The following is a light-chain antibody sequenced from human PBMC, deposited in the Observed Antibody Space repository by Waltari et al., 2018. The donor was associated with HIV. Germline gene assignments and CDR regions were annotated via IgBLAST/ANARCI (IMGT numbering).Light chain of an antibody. J-gene: IGKJ2*01. Sequence: DIVMTQSPAILSVSPGERVALSCRASQGVGSNLAWYQQKVVQAPRLLIYGAATRAAEIPVRFSGSGSGTDFTLTIDSLQSEDFATYYCQQYNIRPRGNTFGQGTKLQIK. V-gene: IGKV3-15*01. CDR2: GAA. CDR1: QGVGSN. CDR3: QQYNIRPRGNT.